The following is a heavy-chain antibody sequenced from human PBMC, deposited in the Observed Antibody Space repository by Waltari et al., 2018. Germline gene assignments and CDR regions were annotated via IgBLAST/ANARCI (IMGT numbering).Heavy chain of an antibody. D-gene: IGHD4-17*01. V-gene: IGHV4-39*01. CDR1: GGSISTNYN. CDR3: GRIAFGDEGGYFQY. Sequence: QLQLQESGPGLVTPSETLSLTCTVSGGSISTNYNWGWIRQPPGKGLEWMGNMQYRGSTFYNPSLESRVTISLDTWKNQFSLRLSSVGAADTAVYFCGRIAFGDEGGYFQYWGQGTLVTVSS. J-gene: IGHJ1*01. CDR2: MQYRGST.